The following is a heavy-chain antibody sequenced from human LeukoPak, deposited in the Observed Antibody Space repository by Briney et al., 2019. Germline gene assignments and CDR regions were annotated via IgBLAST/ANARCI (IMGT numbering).Heavy chain of an antibody. Sequence: PSETLSLTCTVSGASINSHYWSWIRQPAGKGLEWIGRIYISGSTNYNSSLQSRVTMSVDTSKNQFSLKLSSVTAADTAVYYCARGLISGNYYHAFDIWGQGTMVTVSS. J-gene: IGHJ3*02. CDR1: GASINSHY. V-gene: IGHV4-4*07. CDR2: IYISGST. D-gene: IGHD1-26*01. CDR3: ARGLISGNYYHAFDI.